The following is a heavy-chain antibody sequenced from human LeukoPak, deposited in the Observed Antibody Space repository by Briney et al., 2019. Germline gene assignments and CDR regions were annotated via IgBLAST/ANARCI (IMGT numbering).Heavy chain of an antibody. CDR2: ISSSGSTI. CDR1: GFTFSDYY. CDR3: ARDRGGSYSAIDY. Sequence: PGGSLRLSCAASGFTFSDYYMSWIRQAPGKGLEWVSYISSSGSTIYYADSVKGRFTISRDNAEKSLYLQMNSLRAEDTAVYYCARDRGGSYSAIDYWGQGTLVTVSS. V-gene: IGHV3-11*04. J-gene: IGHJ4*02. D-gene: IGHD2-15*01.